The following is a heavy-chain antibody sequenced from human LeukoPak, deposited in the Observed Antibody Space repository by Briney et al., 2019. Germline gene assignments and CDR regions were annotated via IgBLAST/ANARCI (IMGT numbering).Heavy chain of an antibody. CDR1: GSTFSSYD. D-gene: IGHD1-26*01. Sequence: GGSLRLSCAASGSTFSSYDMHWVRQATGKGLEWVSAIGTAGDTYYPGSVKGRFTISRENAKNSLYLQMNSLRAGDTAVYYCARSGSYGAFDIWGQGTMVTVSS. CDR3: ARSGSYGAFDI. CDR2: IGTAGDT. V-gene: IGHV3-13*01. J-gene: IGHJ3*02.